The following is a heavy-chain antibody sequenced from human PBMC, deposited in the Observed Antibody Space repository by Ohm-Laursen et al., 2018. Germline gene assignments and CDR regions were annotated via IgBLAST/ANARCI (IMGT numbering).Heavy chain of an antibody. CDR2: IYYSGST. J-gene: IGHJ5*02. CDR3: ARAVKAHFNWFDP. CDR1: GGSTSSYY. D-gene: IGHD3-22*01. V-gene: IGHV4-59*07. Sequence: SDTLSLTCIVSGGSTSSYYWSWIRQPPGKGLEWIGYIYYSGSTNYNPSLKSRVTISVDTSKNQFSLKLSSVTAADTAVYYCARAVKAHFNWFDPWGQGTLVTVSS.